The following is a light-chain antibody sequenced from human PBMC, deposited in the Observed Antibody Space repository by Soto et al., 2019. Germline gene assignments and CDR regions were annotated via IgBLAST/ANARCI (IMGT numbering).Light chain of an antibody. CDR1: QGISSY. CDR3: QQYYSYPRT. Sequence: IRMTPSPSSLSASTGDRVTITCRASQGISSYLAWYQQKPGQAPKLLIYAASTLQSGVPSRFSGSGSGTDFTPTISCLQSEDFATYYCQQYYSYPRTFGGGTKVDIK. V-gene: IGKV1-8*01. J-gene: IGKJ4*01. CDR2: AAS.